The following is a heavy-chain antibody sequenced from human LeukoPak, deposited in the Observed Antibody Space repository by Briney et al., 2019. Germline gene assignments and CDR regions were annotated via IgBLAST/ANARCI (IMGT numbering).Heavy chain of an antibody. V-gene: IGHV1-2*02. D-gene: IGHD2-2*02. CDR3: ARDDIVVVPAAIPFDY. Sequence: ASVKVSCQASGYTLTRYYMHWLRQAPGQGLEWMGWINPNSGGTNYAQKFQGRVTMTRDTSISTAYMELSRLRSDDTAVYYCARDDIVVVPAAIPFDYWGQGTLVTVSS. J-gene: IGHJ4*02. CDR1: GYTLTRYY. CDR2: INPNSGGT.